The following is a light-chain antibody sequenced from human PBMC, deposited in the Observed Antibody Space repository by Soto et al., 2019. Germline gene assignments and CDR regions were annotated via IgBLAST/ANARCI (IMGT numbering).Light chain of an antibody. CDR1: QSISSN. Sequence: EIVLTQSPGTLSLSPGERATLSCRASQSISSNLAWYQQKPGQAPRLLIYGASSRATGIPDRFSGSGSGTDFTLTISKLEPDDFAVYYCQQYGSSPTFGQGTKV. V-gene: IGKV3-20*01. J-gene: IGKJ1*01. CDR2: GAS. CDR3: QQYGSSPT.